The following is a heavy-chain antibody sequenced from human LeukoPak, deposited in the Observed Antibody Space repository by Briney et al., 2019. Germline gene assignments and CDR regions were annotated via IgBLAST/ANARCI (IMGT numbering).Heavy chain of an antibody. Sequence: GGSLRLSCAASGVTLSSFAMSWAHQAPGKGLEWVSGISSSGSGDNTYYADSVKGRFTISRDSSKNTLFLHMNTLRAEDTAIYYCAEDRTVGASYWYFDLWGRGTLVTVSS. CDR3: AEDRTVGASYWYFDL. J-gene: IGHJ2*01. D-gene: IGHD1-26*01. CDR1: GVTLSSFA. V-gene: IGHV3-23*01. CDR2: ISSSGSGDNT.